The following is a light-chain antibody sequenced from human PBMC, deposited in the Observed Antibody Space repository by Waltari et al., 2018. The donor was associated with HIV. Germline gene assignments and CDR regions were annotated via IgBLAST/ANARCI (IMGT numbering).Light chain of an antibody. J-gene: IGLJ1*01. V-gene: IGLV1-44*01. CDR1: SSNIGSNT. CDR3: AAWDNSLNEYV. CDR2: GTD. Sequence: QSVLTQPPSASGSPGQRVTISCSGGSSNIGSNTVSWYQQLPGMAPKLLIQGTDQRPAGVPDRLSGSKSGTSASLAISGLQSEDEADYYCAAWDNSLNEYVFGFGTRVAVL.